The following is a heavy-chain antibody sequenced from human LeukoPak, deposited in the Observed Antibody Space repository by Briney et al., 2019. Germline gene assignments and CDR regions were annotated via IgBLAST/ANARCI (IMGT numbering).Heavy chain of an antibody. V-gene: IGHV1-2*02. CDR3: ARVKGGYDSRVDY. D-gene: IGHD5-12*01. J-gene: IGHJ4*02. CDR1: GYTFTGYY. CDR2: INPNSGGT. Sequence: GASVKVSCKASGYTFTGYYLHWVRQAPGQGLEWMGWINPNSGGTNYAQKFQGRVTMTGDTSISTAYMELSRLRSDDTAVYYCARVKGGYDSRVDYWGQGTLVTVSS.